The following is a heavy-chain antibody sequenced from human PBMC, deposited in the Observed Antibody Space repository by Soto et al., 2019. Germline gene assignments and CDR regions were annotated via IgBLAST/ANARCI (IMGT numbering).Heavy chain of an antibody. V-gene: IGHV3-21*01. D-gene: IGHD3-10*01. CDR1: GFTFSSYS. J-gene: IGHJ6*02. Sequence: GGSLRLSCAASGFTFSSYSMNWVRQAPGKGLEWVSSISSSSSYIYYADSVKGRFTISRDNAKNSLYLQMNSLRAEDTAVYYCARALSSGYHGSGAYYYYGMDVWGQGTTVTVSS. CDR2: ISSSSSYI. CDR3: ARALSSGYHGSGAYYYYGMDV.